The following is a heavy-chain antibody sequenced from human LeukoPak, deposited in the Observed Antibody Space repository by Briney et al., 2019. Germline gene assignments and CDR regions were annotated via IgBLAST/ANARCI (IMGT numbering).Heavy chain of an antibody. V-gene: IGHV3-30*02. J-gene: IGHJ4*02. CDR3: AKEASRGYSFPYTPIEKPYYFDY. D-gene: IGHD5-18*01. Sequence: GGSLRLSCAASRFTFSSSGMHWVRQAPGKGLEWVAFIRYDGSNKYYADSVKGRFTISRDNSKNTLFLQMNSLRAEDTAVYYCAKEASRGYSFPYTPIEKPYYFDYWGQGTLVTVSS. CDR1: RFTFSSSG. CDR2: IRYDGSNK.